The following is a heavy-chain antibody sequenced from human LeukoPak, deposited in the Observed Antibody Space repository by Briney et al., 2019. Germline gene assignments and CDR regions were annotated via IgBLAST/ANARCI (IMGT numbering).Heavy chain of an antibody. CDR3: ARSGEGQLSG. V-gene: IGHV3-11*01. CDR2: ISNTGSPI. J-gene: IGHJ4*02. CDR1: GFTFRDYF. D-gene: IGHD3-16*01. Sequence: PGGTLRLSCAASGFTFRDYFMSWVRQAPGKGLEWISYISNTGSPIYFADSVKGRFTISRDNANNSLYLRMNSLRAEDTAVYYCARSGEGQLSGWGQGTLVTVSS.